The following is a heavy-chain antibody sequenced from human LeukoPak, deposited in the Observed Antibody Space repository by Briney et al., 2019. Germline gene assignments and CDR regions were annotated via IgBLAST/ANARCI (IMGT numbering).Heavy chain of an antibody. J-gene: IGHJ4*02. Sequence: GASVNVSCKASGYTFTGYYMHSVRHPPGPGPARPGSTNPNSGGRSYAQKFQGRVTMTRDTSISTAYMELSRLRSDDTAVYYCARVTYGSGSYRLFDYWGQGTLVTVSS. CDR3: ARVTYGSGSYRLFDY. CDR2: TNPNSGGR. CDR1: GYTFTGYY. V-gene: IGHV1-2*02. D-gene: IGHD3-10*01.